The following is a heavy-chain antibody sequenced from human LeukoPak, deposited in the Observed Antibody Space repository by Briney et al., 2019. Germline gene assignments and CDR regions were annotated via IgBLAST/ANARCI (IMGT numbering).Heavy chain of an antibody. CDR1: GYTFTSYY. J-gene: IGHJ4*02. CDR2: INPSGGST. V-gene: IGHV1-46*01. CDR3: ARASYDSSGYYFLGY. D-gene: IGHD3-22*01. Sequence: SSVTVSCKASGYTFTSYYMHWVRQAPGQGLEWTGIINPSGGSTSYAQKFQGRVTMTRDMSTSTAYMELSSLRSEDTAVYYCARASYDSSGYYFLGYWGQGTLVTVSS.